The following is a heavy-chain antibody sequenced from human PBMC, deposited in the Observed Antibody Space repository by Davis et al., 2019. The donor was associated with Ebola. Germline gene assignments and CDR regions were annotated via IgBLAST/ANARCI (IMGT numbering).Heavy chain of an antibody. Sequence: SETLSLTCTVSGASISSYYLTWIRQPPGKGLEWIAYMYNGGSANYNPSLKSRVTISMDTSKNQFSLKVSSVTAADTAVYYCARDGYNYSYFDYWGQGILVTVSS. CDR1: GASISSYY. J-gene: IGHJ4*02. V-gene: IGHV4-59*01. D-gene: IGHD5-24*01. CDR2: MYNGGSA. CDR3: ARDGYNYSYFDY.